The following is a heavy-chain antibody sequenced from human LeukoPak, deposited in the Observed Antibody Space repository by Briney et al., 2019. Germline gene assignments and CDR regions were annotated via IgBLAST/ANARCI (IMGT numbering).Heavy chain of an antibody. CDR1: GYSISGCYY. CDR3: ARDPPKHDYGDYNVDY. V-gene: IGHV4-38-2*02. J-gene: IGHJ4*02. D-gene: IGHD4-17*01. CDR2: IFHSGTT. Sequence: TSETLSLSLAVSGYSISGCYYWGWLRQPPGKGREGIGNIFHSGTTYYNPSLKSRVTISVDTSKNQFSLKLTSVTAADTAVYYCARDPPKHDYGDYNVDYWGQGTLVTVSS.